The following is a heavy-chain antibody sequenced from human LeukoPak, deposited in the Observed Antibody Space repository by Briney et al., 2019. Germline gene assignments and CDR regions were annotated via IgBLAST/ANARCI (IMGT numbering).Heavy chain of an antibody. CDR2: IRSKANNYAA. J-gene: IGHJ4*02. V-gene: IGHV3-73*01. CDR1: GFTFSGSA. Sequence: GGSLRLSCAASGFTFSGSAMPWVRQASGKGLEWVGRIRSKANNYAAAYAESVKGRFMIGRDDSKNKEYLQMNSLKSEDTAMYYCTSQVITAACATMGYWGQGALVTVSS. D-gene: IGHD6-13*01. CDR3: TSQVITAACATMGY.